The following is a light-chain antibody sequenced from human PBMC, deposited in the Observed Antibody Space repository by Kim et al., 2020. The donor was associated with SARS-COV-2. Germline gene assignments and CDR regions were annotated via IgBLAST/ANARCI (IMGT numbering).Light chain of an antibody. CDR1: PSVRSTY. Sequence: GEGGTPPCRASPSVRSTYLDWYQQKTGQALRHLIYTAYTRATGIPDRFSGSVSETYCTLTISRLETEEFAVYYCHKYSVTTRTFGEGTKVEIK. J-gene: IGKJ4*02. CDR2: TAY. CDR3: HKYSVTTRT. V-gene: IGKV3-20*01.